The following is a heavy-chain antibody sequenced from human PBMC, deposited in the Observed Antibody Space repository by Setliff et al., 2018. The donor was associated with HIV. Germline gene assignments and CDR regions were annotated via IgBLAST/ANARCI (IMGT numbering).Heavy chain of an antibody. V-gene: IGHV3-7*03. CDR3: AKAHPGSSGLIDY. D-gene: IGHD3-22*01. Sequence: GGSLRLSCAASGFTFINYYMAWVRQRPGKGLEWVANINLDGSGTHYVDSVKGRFTISRDNSKNTLYLQMSSLRAEDTAVYYCAKAHPGSSGLIDYWGQGTLVTVSS. CDR2: INLDGSGT. CDR1: GFTFINYY. J-gene: IGHJ4*02.